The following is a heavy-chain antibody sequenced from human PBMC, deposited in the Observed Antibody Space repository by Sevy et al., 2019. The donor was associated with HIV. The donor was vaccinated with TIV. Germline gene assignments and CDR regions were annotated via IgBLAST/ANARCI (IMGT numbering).Heavy chain of an antibody. D-gene: IGHD3-9*01. CDR3: EKGQGDYAILTGYYNWWFDP. CDR1: GYTFSSYG. CDR2: ISAHTGNT. V-gene: IGHV1-18*01. Sequence: ASVKVSCKASGYTFSSYGLNWVRQAPGQGLEWMGGISAHTGNTNYAPKLQGRVTLTTDTSTSTAYMELRSLRSDDTAVYYCEKGQGDYAILTGYYNWWFDPWGQGTLVTVSS. J-gene: IGHJ5*02.